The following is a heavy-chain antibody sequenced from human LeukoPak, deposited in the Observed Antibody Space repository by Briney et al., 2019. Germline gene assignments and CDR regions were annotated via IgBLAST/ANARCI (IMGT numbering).Heavy chain of an antibody. CDR1: GGSFSGYY. D-gene: IGHD6-19*01. V-gene: IGHV4-39*01. Sequence: MTSETLSLTCAVYGGSFSGYYWGWIRQPPGKGLEWIGSIYYSGSTYYNPSLKSRVTISVDTSKNQFSLKLSSVTAADTAVYYCARDLGIAVAKTISTWFDPWGQGTLVTVSS. CDR3: ARDLGIAVAKTISTWFDP. J-gene: IGHJ5*02. CDR2: IYYSGST.